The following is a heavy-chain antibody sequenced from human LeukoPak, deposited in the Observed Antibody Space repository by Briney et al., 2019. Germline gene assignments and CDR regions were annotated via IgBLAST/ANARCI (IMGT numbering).Heavy chain of an antibody. D-gene: IGHD3-22*01. V-gene: IGHV1-18*01. Sequence: AASVKVSCKASGYTFTSYGISWVRQAPGQGLEWMGWISAYNGNTNYAQKLQGRVTMTTDTSTSTAYMELRSLRSDDTAVYYCARDNYYDSSGYFPYYYYYYMDVWGKGTTVTISS. CDR3: ARDNYYDSSGYFPYYYYYYMDV. J-gene: IGHJ6*03. CDR2: ISAYNGNT. CDR1: GYTFTSYG.